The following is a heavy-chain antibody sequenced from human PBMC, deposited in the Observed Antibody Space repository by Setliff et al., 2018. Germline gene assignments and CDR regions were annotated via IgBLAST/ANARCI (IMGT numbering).Heavy chain of an antibody. V-gene: IGHV1-69*13. D-gene: IGHD2-15*01. Sequence: ASVKVSCKASGGMSGTYSISWVRQAPGQGLEWMGAIIPIFGTPNYAQKFQDRVTITAGVSTSTAYMELSSLRSDDTAVYYCARDGAYCSGGSCYAFDYWGQGTPVTVSS. CDR1: GGMSGTYS. CDR3: ARDGAYCSGGSCYAFDY. CDR2: IIPIFGTP. J-gene: IGHJ4*02.